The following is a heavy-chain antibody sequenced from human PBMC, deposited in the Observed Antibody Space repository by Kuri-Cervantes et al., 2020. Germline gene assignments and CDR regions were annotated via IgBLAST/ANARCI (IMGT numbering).Heavy chain of an antibody. J-gene: IGHJ4*02. CDR3: AREDIYGDYALGRFDY. Sequence: ASVKVSCKASGYTFTGYYIHWVRQAPGQGLEWMGWINPNSGGTNYAQQFQGGVTMTRDTSFSTAYMELSRLRSDDTAVYYCAREDIYGDYALGRFDYWGQGTLVTVSS. D-gene: IGHD4-17*01. V-gene: IGHV1-2*02. CDR1: GYTFTGYY. CDR2: INPNSGGT.